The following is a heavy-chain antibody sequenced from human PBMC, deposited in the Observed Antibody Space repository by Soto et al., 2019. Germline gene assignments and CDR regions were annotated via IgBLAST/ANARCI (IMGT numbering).Heavy chain of an antibody. CDR1: GGSVTTDHYY. D-gene: IGHD3-16*01. CDR3: ARHGGNKFDY. CDR2: VYYIGNS. Sequence: QLQLQESGPGLVKPSETLSLTCTVSGGSVTTDHYYWAWIRQPPGKGLEWIANVYYIGNSYYNPSLXXRVTISLDTSKNQVSLRLSSVTAADTAVYYCARHGGNKFDYWGKGALVTVSS. V-gene: IGHV4-39*01. J-gene: IGHJ4*02.